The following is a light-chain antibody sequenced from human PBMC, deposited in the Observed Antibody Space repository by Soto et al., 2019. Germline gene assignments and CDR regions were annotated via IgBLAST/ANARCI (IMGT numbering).Light chain of an antibody. CDR1: QSVSSSH. V-gene: IGKV3-20*01. CDR2: GAS. CDR3: QHYGSAPYT. J-gene: IGKJ2*01. Sequence: EIVLTQSPGTLSLSPGERATLSCRASQSVSSSHLAWYQQKPGQAPRLLMYGASSRAAGIPDRFSGSGSGTDFTLTISRLEPEDFAVYYCQHYGSAPYTFGQGTKLEIK.